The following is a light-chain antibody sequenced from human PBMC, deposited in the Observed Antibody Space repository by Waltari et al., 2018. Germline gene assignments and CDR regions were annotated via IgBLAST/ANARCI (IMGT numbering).Light chain of an antibody. Sequence: SYVLTQPPSVSVAPGETARITCGGNNIESKSVHWYRQRPGQAPVVVIPHDNDRAAGIPERFYGSNSGNTATLTISRVEAVDEADYYCQVWDANTDPGVFGTGTEVTVL. CDR2: HDN. V-gene: IGLV3-21*01. J-gene: IGLJ1*01. CDR1: NIESKS. CDR3: QVWDANTDPGV.